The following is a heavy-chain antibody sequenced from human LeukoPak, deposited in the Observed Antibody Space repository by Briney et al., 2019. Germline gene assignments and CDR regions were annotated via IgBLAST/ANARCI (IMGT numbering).Heavy chain of an antibody. Sequence: SETLSLTCAVYGGSFSGYYWSWIRQPPGKGLEWIGEINHGGSTNYNPSLKSRVTISVDTSKNQFSLKLSSVTAADTAVYYCARRGSYRYYFDYWGQGTLVTVSS. CDR1: GGSFSGYY. CDR2: INHGGST. J-gene: IGHJ4*02. CDR3: ARRGSYRYYFDY. V-gene: IGHV4-34*01. D-gene: IGHD1-26*01.